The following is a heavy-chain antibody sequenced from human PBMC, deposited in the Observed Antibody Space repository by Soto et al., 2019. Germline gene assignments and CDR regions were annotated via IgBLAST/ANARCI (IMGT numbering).Heavy chain of an antibody. J-gene: IGHJ3*02. Sequence: ASVKVSCKASGYTFTSYAMHWVRLAPGQRLEWMGWINAGNGNTKYSQKFQGRVTITRDTSASTAYMELSSLRSEDTAVYYCARGRIAAAGTNAVNAFDIWGQGTMVTVSS. V-gene: IGHV1-3*01. CDR1: GYTFTSYA. CDR3: ARGRIAAAGTNAVNAFDI. CDR2: INAGNGNT. D-gene: IGHD6-13*01.